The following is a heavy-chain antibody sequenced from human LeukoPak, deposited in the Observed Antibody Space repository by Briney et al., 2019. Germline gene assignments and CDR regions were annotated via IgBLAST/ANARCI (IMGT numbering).Heavy chain of an antibody. D-gene: IGHD3-10*01. CDR1: GFRIEDYG. CDR3: AGPYYYGAGSYRYFQH. V-gene: IGHV3-20*04. J-gene: IGHJ1*01. CDR2: IDRNGGSP. Sequence: GGYLRLSCVASGFRIEDYGMAWVRQAPGKGLEWVSGIDRNGGSPSYADSVKGRFTMSRDNAMESLFLQLNSLRVEDTAFYFCAGPYYYGAGSYRYFQHWGRGTLVTVSS.